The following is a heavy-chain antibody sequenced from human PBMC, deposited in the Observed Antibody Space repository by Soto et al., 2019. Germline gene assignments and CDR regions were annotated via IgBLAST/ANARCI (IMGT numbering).Heavy chain of an antibody. CDR1: GYTFTSYY. CDR3: ANLGYCSSTSCYGDPGFDY. V-gene: IGHV1-46*01. D-gene: IGHD2-2*01. J-gene: IGHJ4*02. Sequence: ASVKVSCKASGYTFTSYYMHWVRQAPGQGLEWMGIINPSGGSTSYAQKFQGRVTMTRDTSTSTVYMELSSLRSEDTAVYYCANLGYCSSTSCYGDPGFDYWGQRTLVTVSS. CDR2: INPSGGST.